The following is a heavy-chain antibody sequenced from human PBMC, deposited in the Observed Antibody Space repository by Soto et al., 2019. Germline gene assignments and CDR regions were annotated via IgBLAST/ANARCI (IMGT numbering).Heavy chain of an antibody. CDR2: LSVGGDRT. J-gene: IGHJ5*01. V-gene: IGHV3-23*01. CDR1: GFTVITNS. CDR3: AKWDGYGDS. D-gene: IGHD5-18*01. Sequence: LSLSCAAFGFTVITNSMAWVRHTPGKWLEWVSGLSVGGDRTFYLESVKGRFTISSDTSKNVVYLQMNSLRADDTAVYFCAKWDGYGDSWGQGTLLTVYS.